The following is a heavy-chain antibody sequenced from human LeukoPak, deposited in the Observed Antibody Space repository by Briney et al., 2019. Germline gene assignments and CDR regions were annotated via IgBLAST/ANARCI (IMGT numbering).Heavy chain of an antibody. J-gene: IGHJ4*02. CDR3: ARHDSATQAHFDY. CDR2: IYPGDSDT. CDR1: GYSFTSYW. Sequence: GASVKLSCKGSGYSFTSYWIGWVRQMPGKGLEWMGIIYPGDSDTRYSPSFQGQVTISADKSISTAYLQWSSLKASDTAMYYCARHDSATQAHFDYWGQGTLVTVSS. D-gene: IGHD2-21*01. V-gene: IGHV5-51*01.